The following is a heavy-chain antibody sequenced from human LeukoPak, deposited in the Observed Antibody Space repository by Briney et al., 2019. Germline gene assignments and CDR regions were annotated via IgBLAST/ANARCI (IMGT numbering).Heavy chain of an antibody. CDR3: ARDEQQLVKEPYYYYYMDV. CDR1: GFTFSSYW. CDR2: INSDGSST. D-gene: IGHD6-13*01. Sequence: GGSLRLSCAASGFTFSSYWMHWVRQAPGKGLVWVSRINSDGSSTSYADSVKGRFTISRDNAKNTLYLQMNSLRAEDTAVYYCARDEQQLVKEPYYYYYMDVWGKGTTVTVSS. J-gene: IGHJ6*03. V-gene: IGHV3-74*01.